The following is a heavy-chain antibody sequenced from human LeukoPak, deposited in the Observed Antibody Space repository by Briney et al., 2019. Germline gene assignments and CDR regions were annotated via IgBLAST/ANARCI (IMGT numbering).Heavy chain of an antibody. Sequence: GGSLRLSCAASGFTFSSYGMSWVRQAPGKGLEWVSAISGSGGSTYYADSVKGRFTISRDNSKNTLYLQMNSLRAEDTAVYYCAKDKYGGSVVVTAIGAFDIWGQGTMVTVSS. D-gene: IGHD2-21*02. CDR1: GFTFSSYG. CDR3: AKDKYGGSVVVTAIGAFDI. V-gene: IGHV3-23*01. J-gene: IGHJ3*02. CDR2: ISGSGGST.